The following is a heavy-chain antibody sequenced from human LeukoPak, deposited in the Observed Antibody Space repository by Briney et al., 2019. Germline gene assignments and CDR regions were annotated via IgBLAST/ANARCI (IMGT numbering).Heavy chain of an antibody. Sequence: PGGSLRLSCAASGFTFSSYSMCWVRQAPGKGPEWVSGIKESGDITYYADSVKGRFTISRDNSKKTLYLQMNSLRAEDTAKYYCAKYCSGATCSGYWGQGTLVTVSS. CDR3: AKYCSGATCSGY. D-gene: IGHD2-15*01. J-gene: IGHJ4*02. CDR2: IKESGDIT. CDR1: GFTFSSYS. V-gene: IGHV3-23*01.